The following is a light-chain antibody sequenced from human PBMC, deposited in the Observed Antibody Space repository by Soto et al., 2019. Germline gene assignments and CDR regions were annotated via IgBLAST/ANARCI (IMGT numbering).Light chain of an antibody. J-gene: IGKJ5*01. CDR3: QQYGSSFIT. CDR2: GAS. V-gene: IGKV3-20*01. CDR1: QSVSSSY. Sequence: IVWTQSPGTLSLSPGERATLSCRASQSVSSSYLAWYQQKPGQAPRLLTYGASSRATGIPDRFSGSGSGTDFTLTISRLEPEDFAVYYCQQYGSSFITFGQGTRLEIK.